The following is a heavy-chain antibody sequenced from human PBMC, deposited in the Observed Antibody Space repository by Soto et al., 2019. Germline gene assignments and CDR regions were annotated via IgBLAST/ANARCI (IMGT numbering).Heavy chain of an antibody. D-gene: IGHD6-13*01. J-gene: IGHJ5*02. V-gene: IGHV4-59*03. CDR1: GGSIGGFY. Sequence: PSETLSLTCSVSGGSIGGFYGSWIRQPPGKGLEWIGYIYYSGSTNYNPSLKSRVTISVDTSKNQFSLNLISVTAADTAVYYCAKSGAAAGTGYNWFDPWGQGTLVTVSS. CDR3: AKSGAAAGTGYNWFDP. CDR2: IYYSGST.